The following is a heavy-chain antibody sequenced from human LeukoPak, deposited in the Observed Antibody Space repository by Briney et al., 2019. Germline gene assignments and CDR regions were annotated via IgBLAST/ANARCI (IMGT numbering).Heavy chain of an antibody. CDR3: ARAGGFGELLSHFDY. D-gene: IGHD3-10*01. Sequence: SETLSLTCTVSGGSISSYYWSWIRQPPGTGVEWMGYIYYSGSTNYNPSIKSRVTISVDTSKTQFSLKLSSVTAADTAVYYCARAGGFGELLSHFDYWGQGTLVTVSS. CDR2: IYYSGST. J-gene: IGHJ4*02. CDR1: GGSISSYY. V-gene: IGHV4-59*01.